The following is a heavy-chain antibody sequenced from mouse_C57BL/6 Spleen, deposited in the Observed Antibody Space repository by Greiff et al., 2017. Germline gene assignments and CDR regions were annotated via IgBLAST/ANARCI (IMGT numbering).Heavy chain of an antibody. D-gene: IGHD1-1*01. CDR1: GYTFTSYW. Sequence: QVQLKQPGAELVMPGASVKLSCKASGYTFTSYWMHWVKQRPGQGLEWIGEIDPSDSYTNYNQKFKGKSTLTVDKSSSTAYMQLSSLTSEDSAVYYCARGRSYDWYFDVWGTETTVTVSS. CDR3: ARGRSYDWYFDV. CDR2: IDPSDSYT. J-gene: IGHJ1*03. V-gene: IGHV1-69*01.